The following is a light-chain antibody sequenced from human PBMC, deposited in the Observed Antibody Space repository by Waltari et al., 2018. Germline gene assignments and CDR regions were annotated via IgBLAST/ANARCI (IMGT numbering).Light chain of an antibody. Sequence: QSVLTQPPSASGTPGQRVTISCSGSSSNIGSNYVCWYQQVPGTAPKLLIYRNNQRPSGVPDRFSASKSGTSASLAISGLRSEDEADYYCASKDDRMSGWVFGGGTKLTVL. CDR3: ASKDDRMSGWV. CDR2: RNN. V-gene: IGLV1-47*01. CDR1: SSNIGSNY. J-gene: IGLJ3*02.